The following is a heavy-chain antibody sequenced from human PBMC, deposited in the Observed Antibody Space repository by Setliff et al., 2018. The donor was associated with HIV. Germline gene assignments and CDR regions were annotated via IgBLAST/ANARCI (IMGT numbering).Heavy chain of an antibody. V-gene: IGHV1-2*02. CDR1: GYTFIDYF. CDR3: ARDYFPHSRRNFGSGDYFHF. Sequence: ASVKVSCKASGYTFIDYFIHWVRQAPGQGLEWMAYIKPNSGDSKTAQKFQGRVTVTRDTSIATAYMELSSLTSGDTAVYHCARDYFPHSRRNFGSGDYFHFWGQGSRVTVSS. D-gene: IGHD3-10*01. CDR2: IKPNSGDS. J-gene: IGHJ4*02.